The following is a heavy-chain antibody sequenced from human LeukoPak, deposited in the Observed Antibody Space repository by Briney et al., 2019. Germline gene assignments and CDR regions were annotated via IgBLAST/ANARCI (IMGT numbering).Heavy chain of an antibody. CDR3: ARDYNDRSVQGNWFDP. CDR2: INPNSGGT. J-gene: IGHJ5*02. CDR1: GYTFTGYF. Sequence: ASVKVSCKASGYTFTGYFMHWIRQAPGQGLEYMGWINPNSGGTYYAQNFQGRVTMTRDTSISTAYMELSRLRYVDTAIYYCARDYNDRSVQGNWFDPWGQGTLVTVSS. D-gene: IGHD3-22*01. V-gene: IGHV1-2*02.